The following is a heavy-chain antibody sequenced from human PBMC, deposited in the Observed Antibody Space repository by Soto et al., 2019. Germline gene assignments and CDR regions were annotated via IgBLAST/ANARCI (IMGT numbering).Heavy chain of an antibody. CDR2: TYPSGST. Sequence: QVQLQESGPGLVKPSQTLSLICTVSGGFISNGDYHWSWIRQPPGKGLEWIGYTYPSGSTYYNASRSSRVTISIDASKNQFSLKLNSVTAADTAVYYCAREGGYDSPHGCWGQGTLVTVSS. V-gene: IGHV4-30-4*01. D-gene: IGHD5-12*01. CDR3: AREGGYDSPHGC. J-gene: IGHJ4*02. CDR1: GGFISNGDYH.